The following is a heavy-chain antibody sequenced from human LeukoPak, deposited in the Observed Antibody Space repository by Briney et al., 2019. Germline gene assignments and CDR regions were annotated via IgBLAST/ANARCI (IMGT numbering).Heavy chain of an antibody. D-gene: IGHD3-22*01. V-gene: IGHV1-3*01. CDR2: INAGNGNT. CDR1: GYTFTIYA. J-gene: IGHJ4*02. Sequence: ASVKVSCKASGYTFTIYAMHWVRQAPGQRLEWMGWINAGNGNTKYSQKFQGRVTITRDTSASTAYMELSSLRSEDTAVYYCARPSNPSYYYDSSGYSYWGQGTLVTVSS. CDR3: ARPSNPSYYYDSSGYSY.